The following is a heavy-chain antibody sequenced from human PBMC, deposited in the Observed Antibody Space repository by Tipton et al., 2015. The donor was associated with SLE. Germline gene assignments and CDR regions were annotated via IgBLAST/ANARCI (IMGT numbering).Heavy chain of an antibody. D-gene: IGHD6-25*01. J-gene: IGHJ4*02. CDR3: AASLLWGSDY. Sequence: SLRLSCAASGFTFSDSAIHWVRQASGKGLEWVGRIRRKVLNYAPAYAASVNGRFAISRDDSKNTAYLQMNSLRAEDTAVYYCAASLLWGSDYWGQGTLVTVSS. CDR2: IRRKVLNYAP. V-gene: IGHV3-73*01. CDR1: GFTFSDSA.